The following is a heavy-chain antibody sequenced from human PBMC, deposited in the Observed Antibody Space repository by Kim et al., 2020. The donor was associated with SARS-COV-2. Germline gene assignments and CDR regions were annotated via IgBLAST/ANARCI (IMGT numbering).Heavy chain of an antibody. CDR1: GGSISSSSYY. Sequence: SETLSLTCTVSGGSISSSSYYWGWIRQPPGKGLEWIGSIYYSGSTYYNPSLKSRVTISVDTSKNQFSLKLSSVTAADTAVYYCAREHLRDFWSGSTRSRFDYWGQGTLVTVSS. V-gene: IGHV4-39*07. CDR3: AREHLRDFWSGSTRSRFDY. J-gene: IGHJ4*02. D-gene: IGHD3-3*01. CDR2: IYYSGST.